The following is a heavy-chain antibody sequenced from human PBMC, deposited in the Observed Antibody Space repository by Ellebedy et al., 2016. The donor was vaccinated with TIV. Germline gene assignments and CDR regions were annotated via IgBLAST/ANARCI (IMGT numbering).Heavy chain of an antibody. CDR1: GYTFTSYD. V-gene: IGHV1-8*01. CDR2: MNPNSGNT. J-gene: IGHJ4*02. Sequence: ASVKVSXXASGYTFTSYDINWVRQATGQGLEWMGWMNPNSGNTGYAQKFQGRVTMTRNTSISTAYMELSSLRSEDTAVYYCARDTDGGHCSGGSYPYFDCWGQGTLVTVSA. CDR3: ARDTDGGHCSGGSYPYFDC. D-gene: IGHD2-15*01.